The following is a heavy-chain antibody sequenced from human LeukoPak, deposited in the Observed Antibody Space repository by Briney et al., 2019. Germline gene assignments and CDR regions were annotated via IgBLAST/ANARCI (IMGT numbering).Heavy chain of an antibody. CDR2: ISYDGSNK. CDR1: GFTFSNYG. J-gene: IGHJ3*02. Sequence: PGGSLRLSCAASGFTFSNYGMHWVRQAPGKGLEWVAVISYDGSNKYYADSVKGRFIISRDNSKNTLYLQMNSLRAEDTAVYYCAKDRQKQTVVVTAGLAAFDIWGQGTMVTVS. CDR3: AKDRQKQTVVVTAGLAAFDI. V-gene: IGHV3-30*18. D-gene: IGHD2-21*02.